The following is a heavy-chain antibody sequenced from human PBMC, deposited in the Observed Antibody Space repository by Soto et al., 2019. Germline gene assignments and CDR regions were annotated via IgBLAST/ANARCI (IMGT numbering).Heavy chain of an antibody. CDR3: ARHGTVGATQFSGMDV. Sequence: PGESLKISCKVSGYSFTSYWIGWVRQMPGKGLEWMGIIYPGDSDTRYSPSFQGQVTISADKSISTAYLQWSSLKASDTAMYYCARHGTVGATQFSGMDVWGQGTTVTVSS. CDR2: IYPGDSDT. V-gene: IGHV5-51*01. CDR1: GYSFTSYW. D-gene: IGHD1-26*01. J-gene: IGHJ6*02.